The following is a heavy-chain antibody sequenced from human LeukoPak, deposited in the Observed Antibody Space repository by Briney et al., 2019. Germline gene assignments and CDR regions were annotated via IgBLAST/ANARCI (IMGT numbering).Heavy chain of an antibody. Sequence: SETLSLTCTVSGGSISSISYYWGWIRQPPGKGLEWIGSIYYSGSTYYNPSLKSRVTISVDTSKNQFSLKLSSVTAADTAVYYCAGLWFGELLYNWFDHWGQGTLVTVSS. D-gene: IGHD3-10*01. CDR3: AGLWFGELLYNWFDH. J-gene: IGHJ5*02. V-gene: IGHV4-39*01. CDR2: IYYSGST. CDR1: GGSISSISYY.